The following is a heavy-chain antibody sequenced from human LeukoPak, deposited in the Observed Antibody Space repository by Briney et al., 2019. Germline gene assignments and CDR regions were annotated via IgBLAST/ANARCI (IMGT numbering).Heavy chain of an antibody. J-gene: IGHJ4*02. D-gene: IGHD5-24*01. CDR2: IYYSGST. Sequence: SQTLSLTCTVSGASISSGGYYWSWIRQPPAKALEWIGYIYYSGSTYYNPSLKSRVTISVDTSKNQFSLKLSSVTAADTAVYYCARDLEGFDYWGQGTLVTVSS. CDR3: ARDLEGFDY. CDR1: GASISSGGYY. V-gene: IGHV4-31*03.